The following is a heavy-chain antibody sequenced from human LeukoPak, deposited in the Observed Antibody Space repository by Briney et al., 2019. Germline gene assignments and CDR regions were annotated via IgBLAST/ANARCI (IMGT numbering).Heavy chain of an antibody. CDR3: ARSPRGYSGYDPYNWFDP. V-gene: IGHV4-61*02. CDR2: IYTSGST. Sequence: SQTLSLTCTVSGGSISSGSYYWSWIRQPAGKGLEWIGRIYTSGSTNYNPSLKSRVTISVDTSQNQFSLRLSSVTAADTAVYYCARSPRGYSGYDPYNWFDPWGQGTLVTVSS. D-gene: IGHD5-12*01. J-gene: IGHJ5*02. CDR1: GGSISSGSYY.